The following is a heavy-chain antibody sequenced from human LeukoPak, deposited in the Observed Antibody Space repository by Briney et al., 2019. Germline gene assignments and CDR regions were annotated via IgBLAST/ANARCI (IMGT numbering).Heavy chain of an antibody. CDR1: GFTFSGYG. Sequence: GGSLRLSCAASGFTFSGYGMHWVRQAPGKGLEWVAFIQYGGSNKYYADSVKGRFTISRDNSKNTLYLQMNSLRTEDTAVYYCAKFPPVSITLSTTDYWGQGTLVTVS. CDR2: IQYGGSNK. V-gene: IGHV3-30*02. CDR3: AKFPPVSITLSTTDY. J-gene: IGHJ4*02. D-gene: IGHD5/OR15-5a*01.